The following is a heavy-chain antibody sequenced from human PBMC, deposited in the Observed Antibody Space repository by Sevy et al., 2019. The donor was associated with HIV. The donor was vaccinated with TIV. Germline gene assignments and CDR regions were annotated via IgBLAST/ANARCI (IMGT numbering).Heavy chain of an antibody. CDR1: GFTFSSYG. CDR2: ISYDGSNK. D-gene: IGHD6-13*01. V-gene: IGHV3-30*18. Sequence: GGSLRLSCAASGFTFSSYGMHWVRQAPGRGLEWVAVISYDGSNKYYADSVKGRFTISRDNSKNTLYLQMNSLRAEDTAVYYCAKDSSRRAAAGTHFDYWGQRTLVTVSS. J-gene: IGHJ4*02. CDR3: AKDSSRRAAAGTHFDY.